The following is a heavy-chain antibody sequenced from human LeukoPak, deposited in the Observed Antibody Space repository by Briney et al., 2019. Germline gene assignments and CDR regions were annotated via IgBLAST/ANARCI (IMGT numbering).Heavy chain of an antibody. CDR3: ARVRPYCSSTSCYLAYFDY. CDR1: GGSISSGSYY. Sequence: PSETLSLTCTVSGGSISSGSYYWSWIRQPAGKGLEWIGRIYTSGSTNYNPSLKSRVTISVDTSKNQFSLKLSSVTAADTAVYYYARVRPYCSSTSCYLAYFDYWGQGTLVTVSS. D-gene: IGHD2-2*01. J-gene: IGHJ4*02. CDR2: IYTSGST. V-gene: IGHV4-61*02.